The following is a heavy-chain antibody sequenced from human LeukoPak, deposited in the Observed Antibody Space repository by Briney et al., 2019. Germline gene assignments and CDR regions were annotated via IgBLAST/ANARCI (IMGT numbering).Heavy chain of an antibody. CDR1: GFTVSTNY. Sequence: PGGSLRLSCAASGFTVSTNYMGWVRQAPGKGLEWVSVIYNVENGGKTFYADSVKGRFTISRDNSKSTLYLQMNSLRAEDTAVYYCAREFGYCSTTSCPLGFWGQGTPVTVSS. V-gene: IGHV3-53*01. CDR2: IYNVENGGKT. CDR3: AREFGYCSTTSCPLGF. D-gene: IGHD2-2*03. J-gene: IGHJ4*02.